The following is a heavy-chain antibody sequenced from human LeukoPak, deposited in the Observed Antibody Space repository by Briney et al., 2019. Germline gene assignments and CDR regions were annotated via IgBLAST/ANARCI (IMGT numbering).Heavy chain of an antibody. CDR2: ISYDGSNK. D-gene: IGHD5-24*01. V-gene: IGHV3-30*04. Sequence: PGGSLRLSCAASGFTFSSYAMHWVRQAPGKGLEWVAVISYDGSNKYYADSVKGRFTISRDNSKNTLYLQMNSLRAEDTAVYYCARVHMATFDYWGQGTLVTVSS. CDR1: GFTFSSYA. CDR3: ARVHMATFDY. J-gene: IGHJ4*02.